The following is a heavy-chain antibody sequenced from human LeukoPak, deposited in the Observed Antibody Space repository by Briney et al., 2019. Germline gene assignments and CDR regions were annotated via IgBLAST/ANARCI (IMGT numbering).Heavy chain of an antibody. CDR1: GFTFSDPY. Sequence: GGSLRLYCEASGFTFSDPYMSWIRQAPGKGLECLSYISGSGTDINYADSVRGRFTISRDNAKNLLYLQMNDLRVEDTAVYYCASTARHLDYWGQGTLVTVSS. D-gene: IGHD5-18*01. J-gene: IGHJ4*02. CDR3: ASTARHLDY. CDR2: ISGSGTDI. V-gene: IGHV3-11*04.